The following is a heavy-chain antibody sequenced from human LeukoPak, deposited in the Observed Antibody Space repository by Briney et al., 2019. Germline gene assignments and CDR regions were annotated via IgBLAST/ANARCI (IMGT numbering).Heavy chain of an antibody. CDR1: GYTFTDYF. V-gene: IGHV1-18*04. D-gene: IGHD2-2*01. Sequence: GASVKVSCKASGYTFTDYFIHWVRQAPGQGLEWMGWISAYNGNTNYAQKLQGRVTMTTDTSTSTAYMELRSLRSDDTAVYYCARDYRISRYCSSTSCYAGGYWGQGTLVTVSS. CDR3: ARDYRISRYCSSTSCYAGGY. J-gene: IGHJ4*02. CDR2: ISAYNGNT.